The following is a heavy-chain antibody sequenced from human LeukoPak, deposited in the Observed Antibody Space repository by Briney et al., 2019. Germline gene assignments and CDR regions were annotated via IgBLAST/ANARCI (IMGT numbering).Heavy chain of an antibody. V-gene: IGHV3-7*01. CDR3: ARECCSGGSWQFYYYYYMDV. D-gene: IGHD2-15*01. CDR2: IKQDGSEK. CDR1: GFTFSSYW. Sequence: GGSLRLSCAASGFTFSSYWMSWVRQARGKGLEWVANIKQDGSEKYYVDSVKGRFTISRDNAKNSLYLQMNSLRAEDTAVYYCARECCSGGSWQFYYYYYMDVWGKGTTVTVSS. J-gene: IGHJ6*03.